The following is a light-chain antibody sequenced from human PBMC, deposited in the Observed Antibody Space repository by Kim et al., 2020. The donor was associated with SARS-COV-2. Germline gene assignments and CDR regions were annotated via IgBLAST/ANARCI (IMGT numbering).Light chain of an antibody. J-gene: IGKJ4*01. CDR1: QNIDTY. V-gene: IGKV3-11*01. CDR3: QQRNSWPPAVT. CDR2: DAS. Sequence: PGDRATLSCRASQNIDTYLAWYQQRPGQAPRILVYDASNRATGVPDRFSGSGSGTDFTLTISSLGPEDFSIYYCQQRNSWPPAVTFGGGTKVDIK.